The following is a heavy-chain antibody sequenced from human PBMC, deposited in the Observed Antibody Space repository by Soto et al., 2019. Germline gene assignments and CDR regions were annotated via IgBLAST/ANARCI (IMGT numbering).Heavy chain of an antibody. D-gene: IGHD3-16*01. CDR1: VGTFSSYT. J-gene: IGHJ5*02. CDR3: ARYELGGNWFDP. Sequence: QVQLVQSGAEVKKPGSSVKVSCKASVGTFSSYTISWVRQAPGQGLEWMGRIIPILGIANYARKFQGRVTITADKSTSTAYMELSSLRSEDTAGYYCARYELGGNWFDPWGQGTLVTVSS. CDR2: IIPILGIA. V-gene: IGHV1-69*02.